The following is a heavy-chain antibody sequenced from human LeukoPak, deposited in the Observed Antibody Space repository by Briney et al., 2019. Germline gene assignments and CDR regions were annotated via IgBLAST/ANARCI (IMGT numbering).Heavy chain of an antibody. CDR3: ARSLQWLVTLFDY. CDR2: ISSSGSTI. J-gene: IGHJ4*02. V-gene: IGHV3-11*01. CDR1: GFTFSDYY. Sequence: PGGSLRLSCAASGFTFSDYYMSRLRQAPGKGLEWVSYISSSGSTIYYADSVKGRFTISRDNAKNSLYLQMNSLRAEDTAVYYCARSLQWLVTLFDYWGQGTLVTVSS. D-gene: IGHD6-19*01.